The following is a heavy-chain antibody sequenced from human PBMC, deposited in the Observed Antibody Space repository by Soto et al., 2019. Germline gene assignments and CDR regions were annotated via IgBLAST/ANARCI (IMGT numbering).Heavy chain of an antibody. J-gene: IGHJ4*02. CDR1: GFTFSSYA. CDR3: AKDYCSGGSCYGIVDY. CDR2: ISGSGGST. D-gene: IGHD2-15*01. V-gene: IGHV3-23*01. Sequence: GGSLRLSCAASGFTFSSYAMSWVRQAPGKGLEWVSAISGSGGSTYYADSVKGRFTISRDNSKNTLYLQMNSLRAEDTAVYYCAKDYCSGGSCYGIVDYWGQGTLVTVSS.